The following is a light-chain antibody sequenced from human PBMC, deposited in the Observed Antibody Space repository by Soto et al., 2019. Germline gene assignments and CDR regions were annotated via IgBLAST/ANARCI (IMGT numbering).Light chain of an antibody. Sequence: QSVLTQPASVSGSPGQSITISCTGTSSDVGGYNYVSWYQHHPGKAPKLMIYDVSNRPSGVSNRFSGSKSGNTASLTISGLQAEDEADYYCRSYTISSVVFGGGTKLTVL. V-gene: IGLV2-14*03. CDR2: DVS. J-gene: IGLJ2*01. CDR3: RSYTISSVV. CDR1: SSDVGGYNY.